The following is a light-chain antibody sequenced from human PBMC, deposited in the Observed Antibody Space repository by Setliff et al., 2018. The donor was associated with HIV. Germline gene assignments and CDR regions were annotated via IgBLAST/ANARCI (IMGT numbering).Light chain of an antibody. CDR2: EVS. Sequence: QSALTQPASVSGSRGQSITISCTGSSSDVGGYNYVSWYQHHPGKAPKLVIYEVSNRPSGVSNRFSGSKSGNTASLTISGLQAEDEADYYCSSFTGSSAPGVFGTGTKVTV. CDR1: SSDVGGYNY. J-gene: IGLJ1*01. CDR3: SSFTGSSAPGV. V-gene: IGLV2-14*01.